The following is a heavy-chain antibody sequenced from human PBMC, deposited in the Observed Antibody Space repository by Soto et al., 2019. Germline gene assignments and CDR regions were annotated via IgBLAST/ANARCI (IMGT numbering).Heavy chain of an antibody. D-gene: IGHD5-18*01. J-gene: IGHJ4*02. Sequence: QVQLVESGGGVVQPGRSLRLSCAASGFTFSSYGMHWVRQAPGKGLEWVAVISYDGSNKYYADSVKGRFTISRDNSKNTLYLQMNSLRAEDTAVYYCAKDPHFRGYSYGYFDYWGQGTLVTVSS. CDR1: GFTFSSYG. V-gene: IGHV3-30*18. CDR2: ISYDGSNK. CDR3: AKDPHFRGYSYGYFDY.